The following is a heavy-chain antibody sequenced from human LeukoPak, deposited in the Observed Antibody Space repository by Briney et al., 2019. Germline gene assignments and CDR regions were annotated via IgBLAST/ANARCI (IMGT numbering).Heavy chain of an antibody. CDR1: GYSISSGYY. V-gene: IGHV4-38-2*01. CDR2: IYHSGST. Sequence: SETLSLTCAVSGYSISSGYYWGWIRQPPGKGLEWIGSIYHSGSTYYNPSLKSRVTISVDTSKNQFSLKLSSVTAADTAVYYCATTLNCSSTSCPQRGSYYYYYYYMDVWGKGTTVTVSS. CDR3: ATTLNCSSTSCPQRGSYYYYYYYMDV. D-gene: IGHD2-2*01. J-gene: IGHJ6*03.